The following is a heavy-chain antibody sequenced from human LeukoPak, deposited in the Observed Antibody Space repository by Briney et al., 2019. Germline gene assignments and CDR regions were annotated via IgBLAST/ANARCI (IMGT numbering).Heavy chain of an antibody. D-gene: IGHD2-15*01. Sequence: GASVKVSCKASGYTFTSYAMNWVRQAPGQGLEWMGWINTNTGNPTYAQGFTGRFVFSLDTSVSTAYLQISSLKAEDTAVYYCARGYCSGGSCHERVPFDYWGQGTLVTVSS. CDR1: GYTFTSYA. V-gene: IGHV7-4-1*02. J-gene: IGHJ4*02. CDR3: ARGYCSGGSCHERVPFDY. CDR2: INTNTGNP.